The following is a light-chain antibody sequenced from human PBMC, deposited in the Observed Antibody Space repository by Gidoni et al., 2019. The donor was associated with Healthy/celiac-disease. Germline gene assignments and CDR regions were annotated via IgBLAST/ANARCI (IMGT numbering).Light chain of an antibody. V-gene: IGKV3-20*01. CDR1: QSVSSSY. J-gene: IGKJ2*01. CDR3: QQYGSSPQYT. CDR2: GAS. Sequence: DIVLTQSPGTLSLSPGERATRSCRASQSVSSSYLAWYQQKPGQAPRLLIYGASSRATGIPDRFSGSGSGTDFTLTISRLEPEDFAVYYCQQYGSSPQYTFGQGTKLEIK.